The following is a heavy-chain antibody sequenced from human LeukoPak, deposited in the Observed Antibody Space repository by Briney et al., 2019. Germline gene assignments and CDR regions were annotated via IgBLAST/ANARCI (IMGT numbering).Heavy chain of an antibody. CDR3: AKDLVTGSLDY. D-gene: IGHD3-10*01. Sequence: GGSLRLSCAASGFIFSDYYMSWVRQAPGKGLEWVSSISGSGGSTYYADSVKGRFTISRANSENTLYVQMNSLRAEDTAVYYCAKDLVTGSLDYWGQGTLVTVSS. CDR1: GFIFSDYY. V-gene: IGHV3-23*01. J-gene: IGHJ4*02. CDR2: ISGSGGST.